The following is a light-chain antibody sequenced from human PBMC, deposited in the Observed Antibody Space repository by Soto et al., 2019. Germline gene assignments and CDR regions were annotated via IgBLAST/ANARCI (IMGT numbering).Light chain of an antibody. CDR3: QSYDNSLSGSRV. J-gene: IGLJ1*01. CDR2: GNN. V-gene: IGLV1-40*01. Sequence: QSVLPQPPSVSGAPGQRVTISCTGSSSNIGAGYDVHWYQQLPGTAPKLLIYGNNNRPSGVPDRFSGSKSGTSASLAITGLQAEDEADYYCQSYDNSLSGSRVFGTGTKVTVL. CDR1: SSNIGAGYD.